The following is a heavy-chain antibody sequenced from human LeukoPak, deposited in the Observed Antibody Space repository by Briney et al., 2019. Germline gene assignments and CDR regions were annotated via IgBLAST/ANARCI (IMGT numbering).Heavy chain of an antibody. Sequence: PGGFLRLSCAASGFTFSSYAMSWVRQAPGKGLEWVSAISGSGGSTYYADSVKGRFTISRDNSKNTLYLQMNSLRAEDTAVYYCAKDLSEYQLLDTGYFDYWGQGTLVTVSS. CDR3: AKDLSEYQLLDTGYFDY. D-gene: IGHD2-2*01. J-gene: IGHJ4*02. CDR2: ISGSGGST. CDR1: GFTFSSYA. V-gene: IGHV3-23*01.